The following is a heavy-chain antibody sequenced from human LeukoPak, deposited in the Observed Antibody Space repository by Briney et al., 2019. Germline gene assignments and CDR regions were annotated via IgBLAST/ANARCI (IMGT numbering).Heavy chain of an antibody. CDR2: IYHDGST. Sequence: SETLSLTCAVYGGSFSGYYWSWIRQPPGKGLEWIGEIYHDGSTNYNPSLKSRVTISMDKSKNQLSLKLNFVTAADTAVYYRARDRGGYTYSHDYWGQGTLVTVSS. J-gene: IGHJ4*02. CDR1: GGSFSGYY. CDR3: ARDRGGYTYSHDY. D-gene: IGHD5-18*01. V-gene: IGHV4-34*01.